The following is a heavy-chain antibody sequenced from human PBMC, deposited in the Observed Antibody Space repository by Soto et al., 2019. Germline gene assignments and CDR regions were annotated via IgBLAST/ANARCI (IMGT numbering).Heavy chain of an antibody. V-gene: IGHV1-3*01. CDR2: INAGNDNT. Sequence: QVQLVQSGAEVKKPWASVKVSCKASGYSFNTYAMHWVRQAPGQRLEWLAWINAGNDNTKYSQKFQGPLTVTRETSMSTAYMEVSSLRSEDTAVYYCAQEMGRHRVIMSYCYAVDCWGPGTTVTVSS. CDR3: AQEMGRHRVIMSYCYAVDC. CDR1: GYSFNTYA. D-gene: IGHD3-16*01. J-gene: IGHJ6*02.